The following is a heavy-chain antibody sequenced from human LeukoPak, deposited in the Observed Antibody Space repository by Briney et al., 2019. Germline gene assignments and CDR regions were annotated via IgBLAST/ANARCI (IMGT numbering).Heavy chain of an antibody. V-gene: IGHV3-30*18. D-gene: IGHD4-11*01. CDR3: AKDNYGYYFDY. J-gene: IGHJ4*02. CDR2: ISYDGSNK. CDR1: GFTFSSYV. Sequence: GGALRLSCAASGFTFSSYVMHWVRQAPGKGLEWVAVISYDGSNKYYADSVKRRFTISRDNSKNTLYLQMNSMRADATAVYYCAKDNYGYYFDYWGQGTLVTVSS.